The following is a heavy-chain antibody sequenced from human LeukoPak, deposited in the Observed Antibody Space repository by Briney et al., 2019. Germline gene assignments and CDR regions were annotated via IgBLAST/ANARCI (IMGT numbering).Heavy chain of an antibody. CDR2: INSDSIST. D-gene: IGHD6-13*01. V-gene: IGHV3-74*01. CDR3: ASSYSSPTSLVV. Sequence: GGALRLSCAASGFIFSSYWMHWVRQAPGKGLVGVSRINSDSISTSYGDSVKGRFTISRDNAKDTLYLQMNSLRAEDTAVYYCASSYSSPTSLVVWGQGTLDTVSS. CDR1: GFIFSSYW. J-gene: IGHJ4*02.